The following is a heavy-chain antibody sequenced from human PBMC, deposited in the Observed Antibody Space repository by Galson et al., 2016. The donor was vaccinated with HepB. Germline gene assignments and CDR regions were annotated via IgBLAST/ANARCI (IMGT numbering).Heavy chain of an antibody. CDR1: GFPFSSYG. D-gene: IGHD1-26*01. CDR2: IWYDGSRK. Sequence: CLRLACAASGFPFSSYGIHWVRQAPGKGLERVAVIWYDGSRKYYVDSVRGRFTISRDNFKNMVYLQMNSLRAEDTAVYHCARDRRSGSYGDDFHIWGQGTMVTVSS. CDR3: ARDRRSGSYGDDFHI. J-gene: IGHJ3*02. V-gene: IGHV3-33*08.